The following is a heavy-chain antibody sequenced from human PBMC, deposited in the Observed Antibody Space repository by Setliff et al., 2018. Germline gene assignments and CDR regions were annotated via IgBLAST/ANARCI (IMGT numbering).Heavy chain of an antibody. CDR1: GFTFSSYW. Sequence: GGSLRLSCAASGFTFSSYWMSWVRQAPGKGLEWVANIKQDGSERYYVDSVKGRFTISRDNAKNSLQMNSLKADDTAMYYCCRGGDTGYFDYWGQGTLVTVS. D-gene: IGHD2-21*02. CDR2: IKQDGSER. J-gene: IGHJ4*02. V-gene: IGHV3-7*03. CDR3: CRGGDTGYFDY.